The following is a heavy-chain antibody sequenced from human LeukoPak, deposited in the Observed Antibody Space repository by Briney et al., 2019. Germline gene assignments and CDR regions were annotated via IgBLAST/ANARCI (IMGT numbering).Heavy chain of an antibody. Sequence: SETPSLTCAVYGGSFSGYYWSWIRQPPGKGLEWIGEINHSGSTNYNPSLKSRVTISVDTSKNQFSLKLSSVTAADTAVYYCARGGVRGVIIGWFDPWGQGTLVTVSS. J-gene: IGHJ5*02. D-gene: IGHD3-10*01. CDR3: ARGGVRGVIIGWFDP. V-gene: IGHV4-34*01. CDR1: GGSFSGYY. CDR2: INHSGST.